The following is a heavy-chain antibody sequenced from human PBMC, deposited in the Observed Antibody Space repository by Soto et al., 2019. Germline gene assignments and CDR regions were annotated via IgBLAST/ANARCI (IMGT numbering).Heavy chain of an antibody. CDR1: GDTVPSNSVA. CDR3: ARSDYASDHHDAGMVV. J-gene: IGHJ6*02. Sequence: PSQTLSLTCVGSGDTVPSNSVAWKWVRQSPSRGLEWLGRTYYRSRWYSDYAVSVRSRIDINADTSKNQVSLQLNSVTPEDTAVYSGARSDYASDHHDAGMVVWGQGST. CDR2: TYYRSRWYS. D-gene: IGHD4-17*01. V-gene: IGHV6-1*01.